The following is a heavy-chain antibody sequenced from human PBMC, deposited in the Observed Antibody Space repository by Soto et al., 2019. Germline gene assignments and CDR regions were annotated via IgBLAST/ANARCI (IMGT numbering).Heavy chain of an antibody. Sequence: ASETLSLTCAVYGGSFSGYYWSWIRQPPGKGLEWIGEINHSGSTNYNPSLKSRVTISVDTSKNQFSLKLSSVTAADTAVYYCARDLNNYDFWSGPSYYYIDGWAKGTTVTFSS. CDR3: ARDLNNYDFWSGPSYYYIDG. V-gene: IGHV4-34*01. J-gene: IGHJ6*03. CDR2: INHSGST. CDR1: GGSFSGYY. D-gene: IGHD3-3*01.